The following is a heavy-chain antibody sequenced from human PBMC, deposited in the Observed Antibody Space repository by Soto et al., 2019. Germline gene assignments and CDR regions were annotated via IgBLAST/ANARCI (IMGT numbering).Heavy chain of an antibody. D-gene: IGHD6-25*01. CDR1: GGAFSGSV. CDR3: ARGTLAARWSYYYYGMDV. CDR2: ILPIYGSA. V-gene: IGHV1-69*01. Sequence: QVQLVQSGAEVKQPGSSVKVSCKTSGGAFSGSVIRWVRHVPGQGLDWMGAILPIYGSANYAQNLQGRIMITADESTSATEMELSSLRSEDTAVYNSARGTLAARWSYYYYGMDVWGQGTTVTVSS. J-gene: IGHJ6*02.